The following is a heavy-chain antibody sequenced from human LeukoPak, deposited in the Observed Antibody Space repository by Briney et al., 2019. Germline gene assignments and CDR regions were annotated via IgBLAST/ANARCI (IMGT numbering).Heavy chain of an antibody. CDR3: ARGPRGCSGTSCTGGWFDP. Sequence: SETLSLTCTVSGGSISSYYWSWIRQPPGEGLEWIGYIYYSGSTNYNPSLKSRVTISVDTSKNQFSLKLSSVTAADTAVYYCARGPRGCSGTSCTGGWFDPWGQGTLVTVSS. V-gene: IGHV4-59*08. CDR2: IYYSGST. J-gene: IGHJ5*02. D-gene: IGHD2-2*01. CDR1: GGSISSYY.